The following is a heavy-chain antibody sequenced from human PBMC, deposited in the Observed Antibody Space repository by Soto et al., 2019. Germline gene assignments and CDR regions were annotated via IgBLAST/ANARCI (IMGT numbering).Heavy chain of an antibody. J-gene: IGHJ4*02. D-gene: IGHD6-13*01. V-gene: IGHV3-23*01. CDR1: GFTFSSYA. CDR2: ISGSGGSA. CDR3: AKDPEQQLAYFDY. Sequence: PGGSLRLSCAASGFTFSSYAMSWVRQAPGKWLEWVSAISGSGGSAYYADSVKGRFTISRDNSKNTLYLQMNSLRAEDTAVYYCAKDPEQQLAYFDYWGQGTLVTVSS.